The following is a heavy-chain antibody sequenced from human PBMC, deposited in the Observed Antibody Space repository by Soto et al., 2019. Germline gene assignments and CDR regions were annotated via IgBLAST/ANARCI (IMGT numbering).Heavy chain of an antibody. CDR1: GGSFSGYY. D-gene: IGHD6-19*01. V-gene: IGHV4-34*01. Sequence: SETLSLTCAVYGGSFSGYYWSWIRQPPGKGLEWIGEINHSGSTNYNPSLKSRVTISVDTSKNQFSLKLSSVTAADTAVYYCARKPPIAVAGTDWFDPWGQGTLVTVSS. J-gene: IGHJ5*02. CDR3: ARKPPIAVAGTDWFDP. CDR2: INHSGST.